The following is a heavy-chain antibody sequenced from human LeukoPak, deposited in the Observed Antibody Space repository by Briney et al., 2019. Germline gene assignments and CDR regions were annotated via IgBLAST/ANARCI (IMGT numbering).Heavy chain of an antibody. V-gene: IGHV4-39*07. CDR1: GGSISSSNDY. Sequence: SETLSLTCTVAGGSISSSNDYWGWVRQPPGKGLEWIATIYYIGSTQYNPSLKSRVTISVDTSKNQFSLNINSVTAADTAVYYCARGGDYYDSSGPDYWGQGTLVTVSS. CDR2: IYYIGST. J-gene: IGHJ4*02. D-gene: IGHD3-22*01. CDR3: ARGGDYYDSSGPDY.